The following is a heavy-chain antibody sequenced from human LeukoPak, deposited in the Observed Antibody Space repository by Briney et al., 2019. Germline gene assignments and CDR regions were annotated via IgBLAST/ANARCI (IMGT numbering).Heavy chain of an antibody. Sequence: ASVKVSCKVSGYTLTELSMHWERQAPGKGLEWMGGFDPEDGETIYAQKFQGRVTMTEDTSTDTAYMELSSLRSEDTAVYYCATVNPVNYDILTGYPNPYFDYWGQGTLVTVSS. V-gene: IGHV1-24*01. CDR2: FDPEDGET. J-gene: IGHJ4*02. D-gene: IGHD3-9*01. CDR3: ATVNPVNYDILTGYPNPYFDY. CDR1: GYTLTELS.